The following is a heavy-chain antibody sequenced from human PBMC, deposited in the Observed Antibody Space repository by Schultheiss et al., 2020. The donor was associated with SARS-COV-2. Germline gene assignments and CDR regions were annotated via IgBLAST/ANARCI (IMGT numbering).Heavy chain of an antibody. CDR3: ARDGDYDILTYDY. J-gene: IGHJ4*02. D-gene: IGHD3-9*01. CDR1: DYTFSTYG. CDR2: IIPIFGTA. V-gene: IGHV1-18*01. Sequence: ASVKVSCKASDYTFSTYGISWVRQAPGQGLEWMGGIIPIFGTANYAQKFQGRVTMTTDTSTSTAYMELRSLRSEDTAVYYCARDGDYDILTYDYWGQGTLVTVSS.